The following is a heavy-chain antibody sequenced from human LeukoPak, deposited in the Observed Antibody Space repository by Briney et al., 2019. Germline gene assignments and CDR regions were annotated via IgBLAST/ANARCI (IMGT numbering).Heavy chain of an antibody. CDR1: GFTFSTYS. V-gene: IGHV3-21*01. Sequence: PGESLRLSCTASGFTFSTYSMNWVRQAPGKGLEWVSSISSGGSYIHSSDSVKGRFTISRDNAKNSLYLQMSSLRAEDTAVYYCAGRGCSDGLCHFDYWGQGTLVTISS. CDR2: ISSGGSYI. D-gene: IGHD2-15*01. CDR3: AGRGCSDGLCHFDY. J-gene: IGHJ4*02.